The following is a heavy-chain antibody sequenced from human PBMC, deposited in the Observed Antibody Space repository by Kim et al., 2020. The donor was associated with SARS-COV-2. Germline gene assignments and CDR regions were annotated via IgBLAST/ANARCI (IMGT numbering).Heavy chain of an antibody. CDR1: GGSFSGYY. CDR3: AGSSYYFGSGSYYTPYPLLKYYYYYGMDV. CDR2: INHSGST. J-gene: IGHJ6*02. Sequence: SETLSLTCAVYGGSFSGYYWSWIRQPPGKGLEWIGEINHSGSTNYNPSLKSRVTISVDTSKNQFSLKLSSVTAADTAVYYCAGSSYYFGSGSYYTPYPLLKYYYYYGMDVWGQGTTVTVSS. D-gene: IGHD3-10*01. V-gene: IGHV4-34*01.